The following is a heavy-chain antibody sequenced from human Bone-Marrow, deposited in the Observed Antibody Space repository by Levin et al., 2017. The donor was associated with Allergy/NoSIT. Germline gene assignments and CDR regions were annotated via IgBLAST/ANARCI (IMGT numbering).Heavy chain of an antibody. Sequence: ASETLSLTCTVSGGSISSGTYYWGWFRQPPGEGLQWIASIYYTGSTYYSPSLRSRATISADTSKNQFSLKVNSVTAADTAVYYCARRGPERPFDYWGQGTLVTVSS. J-gene: IGHJ4*02. CDR1: GGSISSGTYY. D-gene: IGHD1-1*01. V-gene: IGHV4-39*07. CDR2: IYYTGST. CDR3: ARRGPERPFDY.